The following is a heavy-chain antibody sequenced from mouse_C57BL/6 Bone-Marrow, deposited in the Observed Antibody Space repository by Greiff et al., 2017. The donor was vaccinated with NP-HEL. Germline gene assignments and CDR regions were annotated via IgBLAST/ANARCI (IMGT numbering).Heavy chain of an antibody. J-gene: IGHJ4*01. CDR1: GFNIKDDY. V-gene: IGHV14-4*01. Sequence: VQLKQSGAELVRPGASVKLSCTVSGFNIKDDYMHWVKQRPEQGLEWIGWIDPENGDTEYASKFQGQATITADTSSNTAYLQLSSLTSEYSAVYCCTTGGSSPYAMDYWGQGTSVTVSS. CDR3: TTGGSSPYAMDY. CDR2: IDPENGDT. D-gene: IGHD1-1*01.